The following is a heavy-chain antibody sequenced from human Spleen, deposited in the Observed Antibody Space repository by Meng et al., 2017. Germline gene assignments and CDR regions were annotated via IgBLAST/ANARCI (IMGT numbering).Heavy chain of an antibody. Sequence: LQLQESGPGLVKPSETLSLTCTVSGGSISSSSHYWGWIRQPPGKGLEWIGEINHSGSTNYNPSLESRATISVDTSQNNLSLKLSSVTAADSAVYYCARGPTTMAHDFDYWGQGTLVTVSS. CDR2: INHSGST. CDR3: ARGPTTMAHDFDY. CDR1: GGSISSSSHY. J-gene: IGHJ4*02. D-gene: IGHD4-11*01. V-gene: IGHV4-39*02.